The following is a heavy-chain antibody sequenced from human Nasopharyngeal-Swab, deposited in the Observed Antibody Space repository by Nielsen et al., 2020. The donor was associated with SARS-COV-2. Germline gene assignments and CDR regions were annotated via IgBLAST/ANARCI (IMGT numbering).Heavy chain of an antibody. Sequence: GGSLRLSCAASGFTFDDYAMHWVRQVPGKGLEWVSRISWNSGNIIYADSVRGRLTISRDNTKKILLLEMNSLRPEDTAFYYCAKDACSTNCNFEFWGQGTLVTVSS. CDR2: ISWNSGNI. CDR3: AKDACSTNCNFEF. D-gene: IGHD1-1*01. V-gene: IGHV3-9*01. J-gene: IGHJ4*02. CDR1: GFTFDDYA.